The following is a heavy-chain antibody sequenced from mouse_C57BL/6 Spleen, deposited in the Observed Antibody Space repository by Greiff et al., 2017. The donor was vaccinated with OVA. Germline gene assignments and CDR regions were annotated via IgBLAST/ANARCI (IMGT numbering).Heavy chain of an antibody. CDR1: GYTFTSYW. J-gene: IGHJ3*01. D-gene: IGHD2-3*01. CDR3: ARGYDGYYGAWFAY. CDR2: INPSNGGT. Sequence: QVQLKESGTELVKPGASVKLSCKASGYTFTSYWMHWVKQRPGQGLEWIGNINPSNGGTNYNEKFKSKATLTVDKSSSTAYMQLSSLTSEDSAVYYCARGYDGYYGAWFAYWGQGTLVTVSA. V-gene: IGHV1-53*01.